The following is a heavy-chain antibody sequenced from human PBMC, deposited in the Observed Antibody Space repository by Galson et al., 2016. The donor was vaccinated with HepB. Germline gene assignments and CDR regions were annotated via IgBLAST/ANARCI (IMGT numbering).Heavy chain of an antibody. CDR1: GFTFSNYG. CDR3: VQGSTAPAV. J-gene: IGHJ6*04. V-gene: IGHV3-23*01. D-gene: IGHD1-26*01. CDR2: ISRSGDST. Sequence: LRLSCAASGFTFSNYGMTWVRQAPGKGREVVSSISRSGDSTDYADSVKGRFTISRDNSKNTLSLQMNSLTADDTAIYYCVQGSTAPAVWGKGTTVTVSS.